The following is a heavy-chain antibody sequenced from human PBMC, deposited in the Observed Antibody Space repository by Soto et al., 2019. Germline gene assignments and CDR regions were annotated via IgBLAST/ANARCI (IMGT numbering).Heavy chain of an antibody. CDR3: AKENSGWYGIDY. CDR2: ISYDGSNK. D-gene: IGHD6-19*01. Sequence: QVQLVESGGGVVQPGRSLRLSCAASGLTFSSYGMHWVRKAPGKGLEWVAVISYDGSNKYYADSVKGRFTISRDNSKNTLYLQMNSLRAEDTAVYYCAKENSGWYGIDYWGQGTLVTVSS. CDR1: GLTFSSYG. V-gene: IGHV3-30*18. J-gene: IGHJ4*02.